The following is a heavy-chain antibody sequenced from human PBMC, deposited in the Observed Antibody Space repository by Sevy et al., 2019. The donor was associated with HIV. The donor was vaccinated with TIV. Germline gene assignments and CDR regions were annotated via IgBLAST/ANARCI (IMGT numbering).Heavy chain of an antibody. CDR3: AKEFYRGSYLED. CDR1: GFTFSSFA. D-gene: IGHD3-10*01. J-gene: IGHJ4*02. Sequence: GGSLRLSCAASGFTFSSFASSWVRQAPGKGLEWVSDISGSGGGKKYADSVKGRFTVSRDNAQNTVFLQMNNLRGEDTGLYYCAKEFYRGSYLEDWGQGTLVTVSS. V-gene: IGHV3-23*01. CDR2: ISGSGGGK.